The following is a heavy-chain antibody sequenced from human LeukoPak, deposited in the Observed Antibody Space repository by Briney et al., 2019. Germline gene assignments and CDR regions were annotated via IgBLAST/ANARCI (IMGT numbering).Heavy chain of an antibody. Sequence: ASVKVSCKASGYTFTSYGISWVRQAPGQGLEWMGWISAYNGNTNYAQKLQGRVTMTTDTSTSTAYMELRSLRSDDTAVYYCARYYGDYVPNWYFDLWGRGPLVTVSS. CDR3: ARYYGDYVPNWYFDL. J-gene: IGHJ2*01. D-gene: IGHD4-17*01. CDR1: GYTFTSYG. CDR2: ISAYNGNT. V-gene: IGHV1-18*01.